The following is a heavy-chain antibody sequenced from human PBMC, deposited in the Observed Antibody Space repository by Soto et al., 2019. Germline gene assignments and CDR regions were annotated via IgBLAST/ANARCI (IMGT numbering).Heavy chain of an antibody. CDR1: GYSFTSYW. CDR3: ATRLRVGATTHYYYYGMDV. CDR2: IDPSDSYT. J-gene: IGHJ6*02. V-gene: IGHV5-10-1*01. Sequence: PGESLKISCKGSGYSFTSYWISWVRQMPGKGLEWMGRIDPSDSYTNYSPSFQGHVTISADKPISTAYLQWSSLKASDTAMYYCATRLRVGATTHYYYYGMDVWGQGTTVTVSS. D-gene: IGHD1-26*01.